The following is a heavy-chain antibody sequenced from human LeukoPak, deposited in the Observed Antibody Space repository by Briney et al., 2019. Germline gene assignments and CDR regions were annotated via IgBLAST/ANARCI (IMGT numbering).Heavy chain of an antibody. CDR1: GFTFDDYG. CDR2: INWNGGST. V-gene: IGHV3-20*04. CDR3: AKDSWIGVLVPFDY. Sequence: SGGSLRLSCAASGFTFDDYGMSWVRQAPGKGLEWVSGINWNGGSTGYADSVKGRFTISRDNAKNSLYLQMNSLRAEDTAVYYCAKDSWIGVLVPFDYWGQGTLVTVSS. J-gene: IGHJ4*02. D-gene: IGHD5-12*01.